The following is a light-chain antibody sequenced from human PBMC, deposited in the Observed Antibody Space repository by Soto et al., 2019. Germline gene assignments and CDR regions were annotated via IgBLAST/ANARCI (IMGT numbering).Light chain of an antibody. V-gene: IGLV2-8*01. J-gene: IGLJ1*01. CDR3: KSYAGSNTYG. CDR2: EVV. CDR1: KNDIGVYDF. Sequence: QSALTQPPSASGSPGQSVTISHTGTKNDIGVYDFVSWYQHHPGKAPRLIIYEVVQRPSGVPDRFSGSKPGNTASLTVSGLQPADEADYFCKSYAGSNTYGFGSGTKVTV.